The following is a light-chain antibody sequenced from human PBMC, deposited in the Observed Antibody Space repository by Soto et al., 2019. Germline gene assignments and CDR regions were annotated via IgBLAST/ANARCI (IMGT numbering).Light chain of an antibody. CDR2: EVS. CDR3: NSYVGGTDV. V-gene: IGLV2-8*01. Sequence: QSVLTQPPSASGSPGQSVTISCTGTSSDVGKYDYVSWHQHHPGKAPKLIIYEVSKRPSGAPDRCSGSKSGSTASLTVSGLQTEDEADYYCNSYVGGTDVFGTGTKLTVL. J-gene: IGLJ1*01. CDR1: SSDVGKYDY.